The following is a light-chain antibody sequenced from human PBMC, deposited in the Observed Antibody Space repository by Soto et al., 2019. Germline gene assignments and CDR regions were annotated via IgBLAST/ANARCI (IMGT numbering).Light chain of an antibody. CDR3: QSYDSSLSGAV. CDR2: YNN. J-gene: IGLJ3*02. Sequence: QSVLTQPPSVSGAPGQRVTISCTGGSSNIGAGYDVHWYQQLPGTPPKLLIYYNNDPPSGVPDRFSGSKSGTSASLAITGLQAEDEADYYCQSYDSSLSGAVFGGGTKLTVL. CDR1: SSNIGAGYD. V-gene: IGLV1-40*01.